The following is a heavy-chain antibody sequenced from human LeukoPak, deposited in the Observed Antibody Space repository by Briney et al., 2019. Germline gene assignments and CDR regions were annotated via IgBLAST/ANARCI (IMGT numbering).Heavy chain of an antibody. CDR2: ISWNSGIR. Sequence: GGSLRLSCAASGFTFDDYAMHWVRQAPGKGLEWVSGISWNSGIRGYADSVKGRFTISRDNAKNSLYLQMNSLRAEDTAVYYCARVLLGRAMDVWGQGTTVTVSS. V-gene: IGHV3-9*01. CDR3: ARVLLGRAMDV. J-gene: IGHJ6*02. D-gene: IGHD2-21*01. CDR1: GFTFDDYA.